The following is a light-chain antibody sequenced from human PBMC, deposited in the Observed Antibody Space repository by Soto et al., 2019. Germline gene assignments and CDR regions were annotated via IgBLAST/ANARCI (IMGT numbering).Light chain of an antibody. Sequence: QSVLTQPPSASGSPGQSVTISCTGSSSDVGGYNYVSWYQHHPGRAPRLMIYEVTKRPSGVSNRFSGSKSGNTASLTVSGLQAEDEADYFCGSIAAGNNFVFGTGTKVTVL. CDR3: GSIAAGNNFV. CDR2: EVT. CDR1: SSDVGGYNY. V-gene: IGLV2-8*01. J-gene: IGLJ1*01.